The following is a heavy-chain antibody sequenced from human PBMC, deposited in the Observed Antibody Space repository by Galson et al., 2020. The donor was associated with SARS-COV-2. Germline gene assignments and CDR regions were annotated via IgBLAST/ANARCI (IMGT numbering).Heavy chain of an antibody. CDR3: ARGHGVSVWTRHLDY. CDR2: VNLSRDKT. Sequence: ASVKVSCKASGFTFSNYHIHWVRQAPGQGLEWMGIVNLSRDKTVYEERFRGRVTMTRDTSTSTVYMELNSLTSDDTAVYYCARGHGVSVWTRHLDYWGQGTLVTVSS. V-gene: IGHV1-46*01. CDR1: GFTFSNYH. D-gene: IGHD4-17*01. J-gene: IGHJ4*02.